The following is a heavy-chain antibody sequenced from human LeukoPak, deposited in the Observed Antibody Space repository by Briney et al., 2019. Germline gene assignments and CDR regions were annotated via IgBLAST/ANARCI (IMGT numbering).Heavy chain of an antibody. CDR3: ARAIGYCGSTSCSTTTHSHYFDY. V-gene: IGHV3-30-3*01. Sequence: PGRSLRLSCAASGFTFSSYAMHWVRQAPGKGLEWVAVISYDGSNKYYADSVKGRFTISRDNSKNTLYLQMNSLRAEDTAVYYCARAIGYCGSTSCSTTTHSHYFDYWGQGTLVTVSS. J-gene: IGHJ4*02. CDR1: GFTFSSYA. D-gene: IGHD2-2*01. CDR2: ISYDGSNK.